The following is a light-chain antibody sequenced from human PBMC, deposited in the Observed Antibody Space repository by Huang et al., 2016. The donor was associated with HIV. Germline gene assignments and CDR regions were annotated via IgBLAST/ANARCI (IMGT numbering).Light chain of an antibody. Sequence: DIQMTQSPSSLSASVGDRVTITCRASQSISSYLNWYQQKPGKAPKLRIYAASSLQSGVPSRFSGSGSGTYFTLTISSLQPEDFATYYCQQSYSTPYTFGQGTKLEIK. CDR3: QQSYSTPYT. CDR2: AAS. CDR1: QSISSY. V-gene: IGKV1-39*01. J-gene: IGKJ2*01.